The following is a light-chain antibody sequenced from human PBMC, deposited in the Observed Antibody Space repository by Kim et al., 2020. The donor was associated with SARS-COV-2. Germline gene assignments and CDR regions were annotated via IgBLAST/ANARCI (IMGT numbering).Light chain of an antibody. J-gene: IGKJ1*01. CDR3: QQFINWPPWT. V-gene: IGKV3-15*01. CDR2: GAS. CDR1: QCVSSN. Sequence: SPGERAPLSCGPCQCVSSNLAWYQRKPGQAPRFLIYGASTRAPGIPARFSGSGSGTEFTLTICRLQSEGFAVNYFQQFINWPPWTFGQGPKVDI.